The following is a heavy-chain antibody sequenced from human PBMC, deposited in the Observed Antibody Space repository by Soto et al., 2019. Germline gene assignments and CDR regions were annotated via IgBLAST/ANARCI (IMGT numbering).Heavy chain of an antibody. CDR1: GYTFTSYG. J-gene: IGHJ4*02. Sequence: QVQLVQSGAEVKKPGASVKVSCKASGYTFTSYGISWVRQAPGQGLEWMGWISAYNGNTNHAQKLQGRVTMTTETSTSKAYREQRSLRCGHTAVYYCARVEGYGSGSYSTRDFDSWGQGNLVTVSS. CDR2: ISAYNGNT. CDR3: ARVEGYGSGSYSTRDFDS. V-gene: IGHV1-18*01. D-gene: IGHD3-10*01.